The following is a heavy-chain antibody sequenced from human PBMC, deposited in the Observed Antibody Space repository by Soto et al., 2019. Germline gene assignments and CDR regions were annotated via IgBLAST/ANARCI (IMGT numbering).Heavy chain of an antibody. Sequence: QVLLVQSGPEVKKPGASVKVSCKTSGYSFTSNDISWLRQAPGQRFEWLGWISAHRGNTNYAQKLQSRGTITKDTSTSTAYMELRRMTSDATAVYFCASDNGCLGGYYYPGMDVWGQGTTVTVSS. CDR2: ISAHRGNT. D-gene: IGHD2-8*01. V-gene: IGHV1-18*01. CDR3: ASDNGCLGGYYYPGMDV. CDR1: GYSFTSND. J-gene: IGHJ6*02.